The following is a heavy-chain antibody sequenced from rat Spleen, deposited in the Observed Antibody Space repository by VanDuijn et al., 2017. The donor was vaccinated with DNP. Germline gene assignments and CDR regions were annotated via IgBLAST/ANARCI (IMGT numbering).Heavy chain of an antibody. CDR3: ATEGYYGYTYVMDA. CDR2: ISTGGGNT. J-gene: IGHJ4*01. V-gene: IGHV5-31*01. CDR1: GFTFNNYW. D-gene: IGHD1-9*01. Sequence: EVQLVESGGGLVQPGRSLKLSCVASGFTFNNYWMTWIRQAPGKGLEWVASISTGGGNTYYRDSVKGRFTISRDNAKNTQYLQMDSLRSEDTATYYCATEGYYGYTYVMDAWGQGASVTVSS.